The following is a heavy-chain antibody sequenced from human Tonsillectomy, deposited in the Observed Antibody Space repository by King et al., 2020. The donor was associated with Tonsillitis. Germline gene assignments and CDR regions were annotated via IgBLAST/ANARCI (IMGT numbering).Heavy chain of an antibody. CDR3: ARDEKTVADLIDY. Sequence: DVQLVESGGGLVKPGGSLRLSCAASGFTFSSYSMNWVRQAPGKGLEWVSSISSSSSYIYYADSVKGPFTISRDNAKNSLYMQMNSLRAEETAVYYCARDEKTVADLIDYWGQGTLVTVSS. V-gene: IGHV3-21*01. J-gene: IGHJ4*02. D-gene: IGHD6-19*01. CDR1: GFTFSSYS. CDR2: ISSSSSYI.